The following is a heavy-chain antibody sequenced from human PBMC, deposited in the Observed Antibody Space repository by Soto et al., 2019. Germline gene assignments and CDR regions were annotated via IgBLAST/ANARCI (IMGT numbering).Heavy chain of an antibody. CDR1: GGSFSGYY. J-gene: IGHJ4*02. V-gene: IGHV4-34*01. CDR3: ARSGWYYPKAFDY. Sequence: PSETLSLTCAVYGGSFSGYYWSWIRQPPGKGLEWIGEINHSGSTNYNPSLKSRVTISVDTSKNQFSLKLSSVTAADTAVYCCARSGWYYPKAFDYWGQVTLVTVSS. CDR2: INHSGST. D-gene: IGHD6-13*01.